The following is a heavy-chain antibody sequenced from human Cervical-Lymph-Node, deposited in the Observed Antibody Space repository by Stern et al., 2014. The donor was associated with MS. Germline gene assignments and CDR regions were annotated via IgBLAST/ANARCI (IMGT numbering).Heavy chain of an antibody. CDR1: GGSITNRDY. J-gene: IGHJ2*01. CDR3: ARGVTAVTNYVPNWCFDL. V-gene: IGHV4-39*02. D-gene: IGHD4-11*01. Sequence: QVQLQESGPGLVKPSETLSLTCTVSGGSITNRDYWGWIRQSPGKGLEWIGSVYYSGITYYRPSLKSRATISIDTSTHHLSLKVTLGTATDTAVYFCARGVTAVTNYVPNWCFDLWGRGTLVTISS. CDR2: VYYSGIT.